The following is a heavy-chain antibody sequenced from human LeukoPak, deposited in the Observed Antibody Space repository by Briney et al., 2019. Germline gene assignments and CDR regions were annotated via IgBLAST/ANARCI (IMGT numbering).Heavy chain of an antibody. CDR1: GGSISSYY. D-gene: IGHD6-6*01. CDR3: ARDLPPYSSSPAFDI. CDR2: IYTSGST. J-gene: IGHJ3*02. V-gene: IGHV4-4*07. Sequence: QSSETLSLTCTVSGGSISSYYWSWIRQPAGKGLEWIGRIYTSGSTNYNPSLKSRVTMSVDTSKNQFSLKLSSVTAADTAVYYCARDLPPYSSSPAFDIWGQGTMVTVSS.